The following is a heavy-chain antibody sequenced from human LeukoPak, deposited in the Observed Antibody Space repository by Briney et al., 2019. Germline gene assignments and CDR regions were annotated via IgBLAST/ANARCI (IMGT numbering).Heavy chain of an antibody. CDR2: IYYRGST. V-gene: IGHV4-59*08. J-gene: IGHJ6*02. CDR3: ARRAPGYSRGSYNPYYGRDV. Sequence: SETLSLTCTVSGGSISSYYWSWIRQPLGKGLEWIGYIYYRGSTNYNPSLKSRVTISVDTSKNQFSLKLSSVTAADTAVYYCARRAPGYSRGSYNPYYGRDVWGQGTTATVSS. D-gene: IGHD6-19*01. CDR1: GGSISSYY.